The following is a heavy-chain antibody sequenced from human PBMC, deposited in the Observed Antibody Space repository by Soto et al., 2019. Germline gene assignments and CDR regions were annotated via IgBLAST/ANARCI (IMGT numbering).Heavy chain of an antibody. CDR2: ISSSGTTM. Sequence: GGSLRLSCAASGFTFSDYYMSWIRQAPGKGLEWVSYISSSGTTMYYADSVKGRFTISRDNAKKSLYLQMNSLRAEDTAVYYCARDRYSSGWHPFDYWGQGILVTVSS. V-gene: IGHV3-11*01. D-gene: IGHD6-19*01. CDR3: ARDRYSSGWHPFDY. CDR1: GFTFSDYY. J-gene: IGHJ4*02.